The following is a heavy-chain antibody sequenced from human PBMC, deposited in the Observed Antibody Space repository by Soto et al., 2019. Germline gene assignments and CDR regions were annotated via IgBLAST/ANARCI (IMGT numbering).Heavy chain of an antibody. V-gene: IGHV1-24*01. J-gene: IGHJ3*02. CDR3: ATAPPYYYDSSGSGRDAFDI. D-gene: IGHD3-22*01. CDR1: GYTLTELS. Sequence: ASVKVSCKASGYTLTELSMHWVRQAHGKGLEWMGGFDPEDGETIYAQKFQGRVTMTEDTSTDTAYMELSSLRSEDTAVYYCATAPPYYYDSSGSGRDAFDIWGQGTMVTVSS. CDR2: FDPEDGET.